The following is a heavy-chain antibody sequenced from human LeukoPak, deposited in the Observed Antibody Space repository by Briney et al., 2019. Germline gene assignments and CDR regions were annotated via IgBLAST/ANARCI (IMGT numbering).Heavy chain of an antibody. Sequence: PSETLSLTCAVYGGSFSVSYWTWIRQPPGKGLEWIGEISHSGTTNYNPSLKSRVTISVDTSKNHFSLKLSSVTAADTAVYYCARGRRDGYNLRNFDYWGQGTLVTVSS. CDR1: GGSFSVSY. J-gene: IGHJ4*02. D-gene: IGHD5-24*01. CDR3: ARGRRDGYNLRNFDY. CDR2: ISHSGTT. V-gene: IGHV4-34*01.